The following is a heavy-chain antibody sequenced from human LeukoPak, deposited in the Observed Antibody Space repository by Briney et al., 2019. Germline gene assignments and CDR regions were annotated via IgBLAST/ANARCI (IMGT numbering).Heavy chain of an antibody. D-gene: IGHD4-17*01. J-gene: IGHJ4*02. Sequence: ASVKVSCKASGYTFTSYGISWVRQAPGQGLEWMGWISAYNGNTNYAQKLQGRVTMTTDTSTSTAYMELRSLRSDDTAVYYCVRWGFHDYGDYGYFDYWGQGTLVTVSS. CDR2: ISAYNGNT. V-gene: IGHV1-18*01. CDR3: VRWGFHDYGDYGYFDY. CDR1: GYTFTSYG.